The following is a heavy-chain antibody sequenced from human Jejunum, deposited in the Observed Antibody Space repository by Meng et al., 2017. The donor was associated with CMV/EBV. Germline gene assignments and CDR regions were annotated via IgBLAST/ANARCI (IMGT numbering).Heavy chain of an antibody. V-gene: IGHV1-2*06. CDR3: ASLAAYDSSGHDLAY. J-gene: IGHJ4*02. D-gene: IGHD3-22*01. CDR2: ADPGNGDT. CDR1: GYTFTGYY. Sequence: SGYTFTGYYIHWVRQAPGQGLEWMGRADPGNGDTDYAQNFQGRVTMTRDTSINTAYMELTSLRSDDTAVYYCASLAAYDSSGHDLAYWGQGTLVTVSS.